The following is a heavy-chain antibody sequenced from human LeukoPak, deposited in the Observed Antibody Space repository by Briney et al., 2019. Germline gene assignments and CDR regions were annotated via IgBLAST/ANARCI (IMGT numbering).Heavy chain of an antibody. D-gene: IGHD1-20*01. CDR3: ARWGHRYNWNGGDY. J-gene: IGHJ4*02. CDR2: ISAYNGDT. Sequence: ASVKVSCKASGDTFTSYDISWLRQAPGQGREWMGWISAYNGDTNYAQNLQGRVTITTDTSTNPAYLKLRSLRSDATAVYSCARWGHRYNWNGGDYWGQGTLVTVS. CDR1: GDTFTSYD. V-gene: IGHV1-18*01.